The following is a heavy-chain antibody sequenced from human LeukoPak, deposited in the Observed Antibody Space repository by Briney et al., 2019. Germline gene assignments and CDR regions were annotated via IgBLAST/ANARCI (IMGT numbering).Heavy chain of an antibody. D-gene: IGHD3-10*01. CDR3: ARNPPYYYGSGSYYGGFDY. V-gene: IGHV1-18*04. Sequence: GASVKVSCKASGYTFTSYGISWARQAPGQGLEWMGWISAYNGNTNYAQKLQGRVTMTTDTSTSTAYMELRSLRSDDTAVYYCARNPPYYYGSGSYYGGFDYWGQGTLVTVSS. CDR1: GYTFTSYG. J-gene: IGHJ4*02. CDR2: ISAYNGNT.